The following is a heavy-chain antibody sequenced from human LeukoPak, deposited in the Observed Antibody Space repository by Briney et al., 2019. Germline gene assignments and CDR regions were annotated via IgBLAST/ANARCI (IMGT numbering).Heavy chain of an antibody. Sequence: ASVKVSCKTSVYTFTSYGISWVRQAPGQGLEWMGWISEYNTNTNYAQKLQGRVTMTTDTSTNTAYLKLRSLTSDDPAVYYCARGSGGSFDYWGQGTLVTVSS. D-gene: IGHD2-15*01. CDR3: ARGSGGSFDY. CDR1: VYTFTSYG. J-gene: IGHJ4*02. CDR2: ISEYNTNT. V-gene: IGHV1-18*01.